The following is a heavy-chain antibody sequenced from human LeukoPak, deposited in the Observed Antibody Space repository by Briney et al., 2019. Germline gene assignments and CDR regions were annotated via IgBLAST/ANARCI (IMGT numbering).Heavy chain of an antibody. D-gene: IGHD2-21*02. CDR3: AKDRPHGSSDWYPFDL. CDR2: IYYSGNT. J-gene: IGHJ2*01. V-gene: IGHV4-59*01. CDR1: GGSISSYY. Sequence: PSETLSLTCTVSGGSISSYYWTWIRQPPGKGLEWIGYIYYSGNTNYNPSLKSRVTISVDTSNNQFSLKLSSVTAADTAVYYCAKDRPHGSSDWYPFDLWGRGTLVTVSS.